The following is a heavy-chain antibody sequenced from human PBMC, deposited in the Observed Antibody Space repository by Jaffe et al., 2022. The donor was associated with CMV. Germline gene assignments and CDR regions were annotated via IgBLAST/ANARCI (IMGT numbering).Heavy chain of an antibody. CDR3: ARSERLDAFDI. J-gene: IGHJ3*02. V-gene: IGHV3-53*02. Sequence: EVQLVETGGGLIQPGGSLRLSCAASGFTVSSNYMSWVRQAPGKGLEWVSVIYSGGSTYYADSVKGRFTISRDNSKNTLYLQMNSLRAEDTAVYYCARSERLDAFDIWGQGTMVTVSS. CDR1: GFTVSSNY. D-gene: IGHD3-16*01. CDR2: IYSGGST.